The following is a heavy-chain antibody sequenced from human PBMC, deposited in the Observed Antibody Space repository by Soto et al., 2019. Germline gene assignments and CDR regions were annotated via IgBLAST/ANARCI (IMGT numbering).Heavy chain of an antibody. D-gene: IGHD5-18*01. J-gene: IGHJ6*02. CDR1: GYTFTSYG. CDR3: ARVNTALQAYYYYYGMDV. Sequence: QVQLVQSGAEVKKPGASVKVSCKASGYTFTSYGISWVRQAPGQGLEWMGWISAYNGNTNYAQKLQGRVTITTDTSTSTAYMELRSLRSDDTAVYSCARVNTALQAYYYYYGMDVWGQGTTVTFSS. V-gene: IGHV1-18*01. CDR2: ISAYNGNT.